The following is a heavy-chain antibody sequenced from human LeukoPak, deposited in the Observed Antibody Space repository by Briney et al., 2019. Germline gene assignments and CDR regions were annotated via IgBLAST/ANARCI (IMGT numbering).Heavy chain of an antibody. CDR2: IWYDGSNK. Sequence: GGSLRLSCAASGFTFSSYGMHWVRQAPGKGLEWVAVIWYDGSNKYYADSVKGRFTISRDNSKNTLYLQMNSLRAEDTAVYYCARRYCRGGSCYNGFDYWGQGTLVTVSS. V-gene: IGHV3-33*01. CDR3: ARRYCRGGSCYNGFDY. CDR1: GFTFSSYG. D-gene: IGHD2-15*01. J-gene: IGHJ4*02.